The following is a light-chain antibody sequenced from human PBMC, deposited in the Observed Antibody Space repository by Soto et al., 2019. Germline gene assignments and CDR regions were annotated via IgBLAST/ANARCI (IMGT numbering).Light chain of an antibody. CDR2: KAS. V-gene: IGKV1-5*03. CDR3: QQYSSYSPYT. J-gene: IGKJ2*01. Sequence: DIKMTQSPSTLSASVGDRVTITCRASQSINSWLAWYQQKPGKAPRLLIFKASTLESGVPSRFSGSGSGTEYTLTISSLQPDDFATYYCQQYSSYSPYTFGQGTKVEI. CDR1: QSINSW.